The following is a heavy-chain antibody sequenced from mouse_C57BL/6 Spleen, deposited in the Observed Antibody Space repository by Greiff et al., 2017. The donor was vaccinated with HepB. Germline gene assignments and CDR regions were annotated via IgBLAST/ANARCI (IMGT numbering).Heavy chain of an antibody. CDR1: GFNIKDYY. CDR3: TNTVVAGNAMDY. CDR2: IDPEDGDT. J-gene: IGHJ4*01. V-gene: IGHV14-1*01. Sequence: VHVKQSGAELVRPGASVKLSCTASGFNIKDYYMHWVKQRPEQGLEWIGRIDPEDGDTEYAPKFQGKATMTADTSSNTAYLQLSSLTSEDTAVYYCTNTVVAGNAMDYWGQGTSVTVSS. D-gene: IGHD1-1*01.